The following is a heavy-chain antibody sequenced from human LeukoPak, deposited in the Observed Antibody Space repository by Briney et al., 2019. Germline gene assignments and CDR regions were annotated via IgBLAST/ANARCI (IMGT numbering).Heavy chain of an antibody. CDR3: ARERKYTSGYRVTELGSGYSDY. V-gene: IGHV4-4*07. D-gene: IGHD5-18*01. Sequence: PSETLSLTCSVTGASISTFYWSWIRQSTGKGLEWIGRIYTDGSTNYNPSLKSRVTISVDTSKNQFSLKLSSVTAADTAVYYCARERKYTSGYRVTELGSGYSDYWGQGTLVTVSS. J-gene: IGHJ4*02. CDR2: IYTDGST. CDR1: GASISTFY.